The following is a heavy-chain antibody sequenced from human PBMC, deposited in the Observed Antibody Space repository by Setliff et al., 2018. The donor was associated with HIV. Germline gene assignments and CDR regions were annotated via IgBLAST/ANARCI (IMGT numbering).Heavy chain of an antibody. D-gene: IGHD6-19*01. Sequence: PSETLSLTCAVYGVSFSGYYWNWIRQTPGKGLEWIGTLYYNGNTNSNPSLKSRVTISGDTSKNLFSLKLTSVTPADTAVYYCARDSPIAMAGDYFDYWGQGTLVTVSS. CDR3: ARDSPIAMAGDYFDY. J-gene: IGHJ4*02. V-gene: IGHV4-59*01. CDR2: LYYNGNT. CDR1: GVSFSGYY.